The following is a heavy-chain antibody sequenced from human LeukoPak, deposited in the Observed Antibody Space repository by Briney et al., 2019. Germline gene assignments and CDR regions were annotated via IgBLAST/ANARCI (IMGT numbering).Heavy chain of an antibody. CDR2: IYYSGST. CDR1: GGSISSSSYY. CDR3: ARWHDGGNSFDDY. D-gene: IGHD4-23*01. V-gene: IGHV4-39*01. Sequence: SETLSLTCTVSGGSISSSSYYWGWIRQPPGKGLEWIGGIYYSGSTYYNPSLKSRVTISVDTSKNQFSLKLSSVTAADTAVYYCARWHDGGNSFDDYWGQGTLVTVSS. J-gene: IGHJ4*02.